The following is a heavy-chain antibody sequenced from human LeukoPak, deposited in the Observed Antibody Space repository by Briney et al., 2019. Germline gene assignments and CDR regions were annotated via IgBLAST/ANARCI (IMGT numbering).Heavy chain of an antibody. Sequence: GGSLRLSCAASGFTFSSYNMNWVRQAPGKGPEWVSYISSSSNTIYYADSVKGRFTISRDNSKNTLYLQMNSLRAEDTAVYYCATYNRGLLYYFDYWGQGTLVTVSS. CDR3: ATYNRGLLYYFDY. D-gene: IGHD1-1*01. J-gene: IGHJ4*02. CDR2: ISSSSNTI. V-gene: IGHV3-48*01. CDR1: GFTFSSYN.